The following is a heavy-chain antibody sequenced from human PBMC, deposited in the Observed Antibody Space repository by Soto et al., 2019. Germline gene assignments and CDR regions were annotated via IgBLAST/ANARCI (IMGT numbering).Heavy chain of an antibody. CDR1: GGSNSTYF. J-gene: IGHJ3*02. V-gene: IGHV4-59*01. Sequence: QVQLQESGPGLVKPSETLSLTCTVSGGSNSTYFWTWIRQPPGKGLEWIRNIYNSGSTNYNPSLKSRVTISVDTSKKQFSLKLSSVTAADTAVYFCATERRGSGYLDAFDMWGQGTMVTVSS. CDR2: IYNSGST. D-gene: IGHD3-22*01. CDR3: ATERRGSGYLDAFDM.